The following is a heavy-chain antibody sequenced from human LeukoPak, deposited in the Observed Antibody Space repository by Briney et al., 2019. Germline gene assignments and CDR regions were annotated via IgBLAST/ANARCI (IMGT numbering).Heavy chain of an antibody. CDR2: IYTSGST. Sequence: PSETLSLTCAVSGGSISSYYWSWIRQPAGKGLEWIGRIYTSGSTYYNPSLKSRVTISVDTSKNQFSLKLSSVTAADTAVYYCARDRGPGVLDYWGQGTLVTVSS. D-gene: IGHD3-10*01. V-gene: IGHV4-4*07. CDR1: GGSISSYY. J-gene: IGHJ4*02. CDR3: ARDRGPGVLDY.